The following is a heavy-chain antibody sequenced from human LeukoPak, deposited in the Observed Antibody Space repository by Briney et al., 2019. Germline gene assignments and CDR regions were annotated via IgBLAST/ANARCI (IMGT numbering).Heavy chain of an antibody. V-gene: IGHV3-30*18. J-gene: IGHJ4*02. Sequence: GGSLRLSCAASGFTFSTYGMHWVRQGPGKGLEWVAVISYDGNGSKKYYADSVKGRFTISRDNSKNTLYLQMNSLRVEDTAVYFCAKRGVVIRVILVGFHKEAYYFDSWGQGALVTVSS. D-gene: IGHD3-22*01. CDR1: GFTFSTYG. CDR3: AKRGVVIRVILVGFHKEAYYFDS. CDR2: ISYDGNGSKK.